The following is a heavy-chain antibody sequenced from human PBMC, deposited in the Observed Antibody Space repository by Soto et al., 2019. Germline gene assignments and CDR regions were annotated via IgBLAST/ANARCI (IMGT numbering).Heavy chain of an antibody. D-gene: IGHD2-2*01. Sequence: GGSLRLSCVGSGFTFSTYSINWVRQAPGKGLEWVSSISSRSDIYYADSVKGRFTISRDNAKNSLYLQMNSLRDEDTAVYYCARDVVVVPAAMGYYYGMDVWGQGTTVTVSS. V-gene: IGHV3-21*01. J-gene: IGHJ6*02. CDR1: GFTFSTYS. CDR2: ISSRSDI. CDR3: ARDVVVVPAAMGYYYGMDV.